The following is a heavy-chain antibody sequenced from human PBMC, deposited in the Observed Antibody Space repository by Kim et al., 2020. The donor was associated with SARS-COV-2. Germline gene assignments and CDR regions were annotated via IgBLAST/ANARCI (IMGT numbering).Heavy chain of an antibody. CDR2: INPNSGGT. D-gene: IGHD3-10*01. J-gene: IGHJ4*02. Sequence: ASVKVSCKASGYTFTGYYMHWVRQAPGQGLEWMGRINPNSGGTNYAQKFQGRVTMTRDTSISTAYMELSRLRSDDTAVYYCARQRGSGRVYFDYWGQGTLVTVSS. V-gene: IGHV1-2*06. CDR1: GYTFTGYY. CDR3: ARQRGSGRVYFDY.